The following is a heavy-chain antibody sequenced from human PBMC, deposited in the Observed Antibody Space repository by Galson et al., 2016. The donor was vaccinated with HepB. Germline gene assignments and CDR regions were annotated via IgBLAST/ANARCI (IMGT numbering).Heavy chain of an antibody. CDR2: IYKTGNT. V-gene: IGHV4-59*01. J-gene: IGHJ4*02. CDR3: ARGVTGTPYFDF. D-gene: IGHD2-21*02. Sequence: ETLSLTCNVSGGSISSYFWSWVRQPPGKELEWIGYIYKTGNTNYSPSLKGRVTVSVDTSKNQFSMELLSMTAADTAIYYCARGVTGTPYFDFWGQGALVTVSS. CDR1: GGSISSYF.